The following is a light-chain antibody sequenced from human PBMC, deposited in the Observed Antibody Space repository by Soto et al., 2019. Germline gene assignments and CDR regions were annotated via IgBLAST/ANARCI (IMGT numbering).Light chain of an antibody. CDR2: GAS. CDR3: QQYGSSPFT. CDR1: QSVSSSY. V-gene: IGKV3-20*01. Sequence: EIVLTQSPGTLSLSPGERATLSCRASQSVSSSYLAWYQQKPGQTPRLLFSGASSRATGIPDRFSGSGSGTDFTLTSSRLEPEDFAVYYCQQYGSSPFTFGPGTKVDIK. J-gene: IGKJ3*01.